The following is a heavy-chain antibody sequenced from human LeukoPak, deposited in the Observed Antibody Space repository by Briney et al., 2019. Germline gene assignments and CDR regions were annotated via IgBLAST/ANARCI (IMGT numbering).Heavy chain of an antibody. Sequence: GASVKVSCKASGNTFIGYYIHWVRQAPGQGLEWMGWISPNSGGTNYAQKFQGRATMTRDTSISTAYMELSSLRSEDTAVYYCAAPNPHYYGSGSLFDYWGQGTLVTVSS. CDR3: AAPNPHYYGSGSLFDY. CDR2: ISPNSGGT. J-gene: IGHJ4*02. D-gene: IGHD3-10*01. V-gene: IGHV1-2*02. CDR1: GNTFIGYY.